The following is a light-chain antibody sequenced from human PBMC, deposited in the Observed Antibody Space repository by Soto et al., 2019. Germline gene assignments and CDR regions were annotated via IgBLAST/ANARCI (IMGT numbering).Light chain of an antibody. CDR3: QHYNSYSEA. Sequence: DIQMTQSPSTLSGSVGDRVTITCRASQTISSWLAWYQQKPGKAPKLLIYKAFTLKSGVPSRFSGSGSGTEFTLTISSLQPDDFATYYGQHYNSYSEAFGQGTKVEL. CDR2: KAF. V-gene: IGKV1-5*03. J-gene: IGKJ1*01. CDR1: QTISSW.